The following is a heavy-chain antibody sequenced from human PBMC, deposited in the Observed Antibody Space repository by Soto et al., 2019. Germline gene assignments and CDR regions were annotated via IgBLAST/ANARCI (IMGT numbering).Heavy chain of an antibody. Sequence: EVQLVESGGGLVQPGGSLRLSCAASGFTFSSYDMHWVRQATGKGLEWVSAIGTAGDPYYPGSVQGRFTISRENAKNYFYLQVNGLRAGDAPVYYCASAIWFGESAYWFDPWGQGTLVTVSS. D-gene: IGHD3-10*01. CDR3: ASAIWFGESAYWFDP. CDR2: IGTAGDP. CDR1: GFTFSSYD. V-gene: IGHV3-13*05. J-gene: IGHJ5*02.